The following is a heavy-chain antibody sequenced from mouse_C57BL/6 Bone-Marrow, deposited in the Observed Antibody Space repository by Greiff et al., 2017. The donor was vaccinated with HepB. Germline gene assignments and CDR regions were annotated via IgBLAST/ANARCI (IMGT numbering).Heavy chain of an antibody. Sequence: EVNLVESGGGLVKPGGSLKLSCAASGFTFSDYGMHWVRQAPEKGLEWVAYISSGSSTIYSADTVKGRFTISRDNAKNTLFLQMTSLRSEDTAMYYCARLYGSSYYYAMDYWGQGTSVTVSS. J-gene: IGHJ4*01. CDR3: ARLYGSSYYYAMDY. CDR2: ISSGSSTI. CDR1: GFTFSDYG. V-gene: IGHV5-17*01. D-gene: IGHD1-1*01.